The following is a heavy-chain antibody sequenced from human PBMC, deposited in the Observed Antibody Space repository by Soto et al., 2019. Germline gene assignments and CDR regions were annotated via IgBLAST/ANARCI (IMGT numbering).Heavy chain of an antibody. CDR1: GGSISSYY. V-gene: IGHV4-59*01. D-gene: IGHD4-17*01. Sequence: QVQLQESGPGLVKPSETLSLTCTVSGGSISSYYWSWIRQPPGKGLEWIGYIYYSGSTNYNPSLKSRVTISVDTSKNQFSLKLSSVTAADTAVYYCARGKTRAYGDKPYFDYWGQGTLVTVSS. J-gene: IGHJ4*02. CDR2: IYYSGST. CDR3: ARGKTRAYGDKPYFDY.